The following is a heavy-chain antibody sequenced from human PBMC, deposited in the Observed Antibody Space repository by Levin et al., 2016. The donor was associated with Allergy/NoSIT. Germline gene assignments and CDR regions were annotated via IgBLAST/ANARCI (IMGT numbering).Heavy chain of an antibody. V-gene: IGHV3-30*18. D-gene: IGHD2-15*01. J-gene: IGHJ6*02. CDR1: GFTFSSFG. CDR3: AKDKDGYYYYYGMDV. Sequence: GESLKISCAASGFTFSSFGMHWVRQAPGKGLEWVAVISYDGSNKYYADSVKGRFTISRDNSKNTLYLQMNSLRAEDTAVYYCAKDKDGYYYYYGMDVRGQGTTVTVSS. CDR2: ISYDGSNK.